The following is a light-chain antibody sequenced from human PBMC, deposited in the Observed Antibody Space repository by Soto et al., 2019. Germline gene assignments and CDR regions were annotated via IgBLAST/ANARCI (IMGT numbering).Light chain of an antibody. Sequence: DIHITQSPSSLSSSVLDIFTITCLASQRVSAFLNWYQQKPGEAPKLLIFDVSVLESGVPSRFSASGSETDFTLTISSLQPEDFATYYCLQHNSYPRTFGQGTKVDIK. J-gene: IGKJ1*01. CDR2: DVS. CDR3: LQHNSYPRT. CDR1: QRVSAF. V-gene: IGKV1-17*01.